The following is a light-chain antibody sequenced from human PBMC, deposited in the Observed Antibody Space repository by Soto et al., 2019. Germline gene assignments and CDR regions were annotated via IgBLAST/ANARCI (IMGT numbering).Light chain of an antibody. CDR1: QSLISS. Sequence: EIVLTQSPATLSLSPGERATLSCWASQSLISSLDWYQQKPGQPPRLLVYDASNRATGIPARFSGSGSGTDVTLTISSLEPEDFAVYYCQQRSNWPRTFGQGTKVEIK. V-gene: IGKV3-11*01. CDR2: DAS. J-gene: IGKJ1*01. CDR3: QQRSNWPRT.